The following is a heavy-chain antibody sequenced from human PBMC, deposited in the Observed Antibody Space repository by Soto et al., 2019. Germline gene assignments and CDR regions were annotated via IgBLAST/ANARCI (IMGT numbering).Heavy chain of an antibody. Sequence: ASVKVSCKASGYTFTGYYMHWVRQAPGQGLEWMGWINPNSGGTNYAQKFQGWVTMTRDTSISTAYMELSRLRSDDTAVYYCARHRCSMSWTPYNSYYYGMDVYDRGTTVTVSS. CDR3: ARHRCSMSWTPYNSYYYGMDV. D-gene: IGHD6-13*01. J-gene: IGHJ6*02. CDR2: INPNSGGT. CDR1: GYTFTGYY. V-gene: IGHV1-2*04.